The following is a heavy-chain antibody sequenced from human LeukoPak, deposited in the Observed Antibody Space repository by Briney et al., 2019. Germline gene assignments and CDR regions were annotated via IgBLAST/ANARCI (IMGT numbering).Heavy chain of an antibody. CDR1: GFTFRNRW. J-gene: IGHJ4*02. V-gene: IGHV3-30*02. D-gene: IGHD1-26*01. CDR3: AKDLRVGATPFIDY. Sequence: GGSLRLSCAASGFTFRNRWATWVRQAPGKGLEWVAFIRYDGSNKYYADSVKGRFTISRDNSKNALYLQMNSLRAEDTAVYYCAKDLRVGATPFIDYWGRGTLVTVS. CDR2: IRYDGSNK.